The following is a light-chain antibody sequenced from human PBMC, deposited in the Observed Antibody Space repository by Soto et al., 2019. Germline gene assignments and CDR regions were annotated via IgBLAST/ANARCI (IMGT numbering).Light chain of an antibody. Sequence: EIVLTQSPDTLSLSPGERATLSCRASQSVSSSYLAWYQQKPGQAPRLLIYGASSRATGIPDRFSGSGSGTDFTLTISRLEPGDFAVYYCQQYGSSPLTFGGGTKVEIK. CDR1: QSVSSSY. CDR2: GAS. J-gene: IGKJ4*01. V-gene: IGKV3-20*01. CDR3: QQYGSSPLT.